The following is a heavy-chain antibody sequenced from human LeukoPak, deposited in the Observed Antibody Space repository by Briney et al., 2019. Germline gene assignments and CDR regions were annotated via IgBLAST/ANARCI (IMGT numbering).Heavy chain of an antibody. CDR2: ISAYNGNT. CDR1: GYTFTSYG. D-gene: IGHD2-2*02. Sequence: ASVKVSCKASGYTFTSYGISWVRQAPGQGLEWMGWISAYNGNTNYAQKLQGRVTMTTDTSTSTAYMELRSLRSDDTAVYYCARVQYQLLYRPYYFDYWAREPWSPSPQ. CDR3: ARVQYQLLYRPYYFDY. V-gene: IGHV1-18*01. J-gene: IGHJ4*02.